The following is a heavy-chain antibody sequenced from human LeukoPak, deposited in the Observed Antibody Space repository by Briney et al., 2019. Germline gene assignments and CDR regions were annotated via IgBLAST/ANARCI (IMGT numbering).Heavy chain of an antibody. Sequence: SVKVSCKASGGTFSSYAISWVRQAPGQGLEWMGRIIPIFGTANYAQKFQGRVTITTDESTSTAYMELSSLRSEDTAVYDCARVPIIAAGGEFDYWGQGTQVTVSS. V-gene: IGHV1-69*05. CDR2: IIPIFGTA. CDR3: ARVPIIAAGGEFDY. D-gene: IGHD6-13*01. J-gene: IGHJ4*02. CDR1: GGTFSSYA.